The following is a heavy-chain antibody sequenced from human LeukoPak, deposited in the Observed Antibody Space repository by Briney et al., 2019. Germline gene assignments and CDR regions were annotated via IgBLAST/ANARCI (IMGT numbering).Heavy chain of an antibody. J-gene: IGHJ4*02. CDR2: IYYSGST. D-gene: IGHD1-1*01. Sequence: PSETLSLTCTVSGGSISSSSYYWSWIRQPPGKGLEWIGYIYYSGSTNYNPSLKSRVTISVDTSKNQFSLKLSSVTAADTAVYYCARVGETGTTLDYWGQGTLVTVSS. CDR3: ARVGETGTTLDY. CDR1: GGSISSSSYY. V-gene: IGHV4-61*01.